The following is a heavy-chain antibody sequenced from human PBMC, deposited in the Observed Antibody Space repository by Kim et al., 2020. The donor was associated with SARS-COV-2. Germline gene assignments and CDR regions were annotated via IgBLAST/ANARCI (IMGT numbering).Heavy chain of an antibody. CDR3: AKLEDKVRFLEWFAFDI. J-gene: IGHJ3*02. CDR1: GFTFGDYA. CDR2: SSWNSGSI. Sequence: GGSLRLSCAASGFTFGDYAMHWIRQAPGKGLEWVSGSSWNSGSIGYADSVKGRFTISRDNAKNSLYLQMNSLRAEDTALYYCAKLEDKVRFLEWFAFDIWGQGTMVTVSS. D-gene: IGHD3-3*01. V-gene: IGHV3-9*01.